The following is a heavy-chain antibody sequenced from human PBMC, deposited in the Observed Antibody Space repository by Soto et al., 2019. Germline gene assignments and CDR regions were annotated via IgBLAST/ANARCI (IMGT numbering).Heavy chain of an antibody. CDR3: AKGPPPFRPYYFDY. CDR1: GFTFSSYA. Sequence: GGSLRLSCAASGFTFSSYAMSWVRQAPGKGLEWFSGISDSGGSTYHADSVKGRFTISRDNSKNTLYLQMNSLRAEDTAEYYCAKGPPPFRPYYFDYWGQGPLVTVSS. V-gene: IGHV3-23*01. CDR2: ISDSGGST. J-gene: IGHJ4*02. D-gene: IGHD6-6*01.